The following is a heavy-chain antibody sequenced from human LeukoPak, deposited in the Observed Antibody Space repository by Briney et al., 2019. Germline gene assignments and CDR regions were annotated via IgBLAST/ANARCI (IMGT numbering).Heavy chain of an antibody. Sequence: PSETLSLTCTVSGGSVTSGGYYWSWIRQHPGKGLEWIGYMYYSGSTYYNPSLNSRVTISVDTSKNQFSLKLSSVTAADTAVCYCARGRGGVTYYYYHYMDVWGKGTTVTVSS. D-gene: IGHD1-14*01. V-gene: IGHV4-31*03. CDR3: ARGRGGVTYYYYHYMDV. CDR1: GGSVTSGGYY. CDR2: MYYSGST. J-gene: IGHJ6*03.